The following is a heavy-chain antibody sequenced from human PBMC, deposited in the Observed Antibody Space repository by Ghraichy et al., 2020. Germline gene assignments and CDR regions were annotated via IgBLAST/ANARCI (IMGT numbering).Heavy chain of an antibody. CDR3: ARDPSSSWSGDDYW. CDR1: GGTFSSYT. CDR2: IIPILGIA. J-gene: IGHJ4*02. V-gene: IGHV1-69*04. D-gene: IGHD6-13*01. Sequence: SVKVSCKASGGTFSSYTISWVRQAPGQGLEWMGRIIPILGIANYAQKFQGRVTITADKSTSTAYMELSSLRSEDTAVYYCARDPSSSWSGDDYWWGQGTLVTVSS.